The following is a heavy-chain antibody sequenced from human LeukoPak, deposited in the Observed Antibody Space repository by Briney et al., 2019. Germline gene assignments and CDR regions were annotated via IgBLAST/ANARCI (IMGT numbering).Heavy chain of an antibody. D-gene: IGHD2-2*01. CDR3: ANRSLGYCSSTSCYEGGWFDP. J-gene: IGHJ5*02. Sequence: PGGSLRLSCAASGFTFSSYAMSWVRQAPGKGLEWVSDISGSGGSTYYADSVKGRFTISRDNSKNTLYLQMNSLRAEDTAIYYCANRSLGYCSSTSCYEGGWFDPWGQGTLVTVSS. CDR2: ISGSGGST. V-gene: IGHV3-23*01. CDR1: GFTFSSYA.